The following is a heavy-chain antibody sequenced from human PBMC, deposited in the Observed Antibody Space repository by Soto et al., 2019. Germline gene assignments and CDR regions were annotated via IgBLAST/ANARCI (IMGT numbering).Heavy chain of an antibody. CDR3: AREPLWSGPLPLDAFDI. J-gene: IGHJ3*02. Sequence: EANLVQSGGGLIQPGGSLRLSCAGSGFTLRDQYMTWVRQAPGKGLEWVSVVYIDGGTDYADSVKGRFTISRDNSKNTLYLQMNRLRAEDTAMYYCAREPLWSGPLPLDAFDIWGQGTMVTVSS. D-gene: IGHD3-3*01. CDR1: GFTLRDQY. CDR2: VYIDGGT. V-gene: IGHV3-53*01.